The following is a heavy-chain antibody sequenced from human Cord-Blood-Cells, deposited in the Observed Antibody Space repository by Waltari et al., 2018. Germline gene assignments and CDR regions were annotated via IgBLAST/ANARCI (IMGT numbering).Heavy chain of an antibody. CDR3: ARSYSNYYYYGMDV. CDR1: GFTGSSNY. J-gene: IGHJ6*02. V-gene: IGHV3-53*01. Sequence: EVQLVESGGGLIQPGGSLRLSCAASGFTGSSNYISWVRQAPGKGLEWVSVIYSGGSTYYADSVKGRFTISRDNSKNTLYLQMNSLRAEDTAVYYCARSYSNYYYYGMDVWGQGTTVTVSS. CDR2: IYSGGST. D-gene: IGHD4-4*01.